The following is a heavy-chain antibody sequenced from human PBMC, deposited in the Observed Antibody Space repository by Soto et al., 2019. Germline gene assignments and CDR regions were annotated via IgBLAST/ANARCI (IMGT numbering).Heavy chain of an antibody. J-gene: IGHJ5*02. Sequence: GGSLRLSCAASGFTFSDYYMSWIRQAPGKGLEWVSYISSSSSYTNYADTVKGRFTISRDNAKNSLYLQMNSLRAEDTAVYYCARYCSSTSCNEIAVAGRFSYWFDAWGQGTLVTVSS. V-gene: IGHV3-11*03. CDR1: GFTFSDYY. CDR2: ISSSSSYT. CDR3: ARYCSSTSCNEIAVAGRFSYWFDA. D-gene: IGHD2-2*01.